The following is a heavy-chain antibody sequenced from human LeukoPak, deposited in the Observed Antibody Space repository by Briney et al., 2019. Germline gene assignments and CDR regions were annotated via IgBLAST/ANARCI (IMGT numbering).Heavy chain of an antibody. CDR1: GYTLTELS. J-gene: IGHJ4*02. V-gene: IGHV1-24*01. CDR3: ATVSSGWSGFDY. CDR2: FDPEDGET. Sequence: ASVKVSCKVSGYTLTELSMHWVRQAPGKGLEWMGGFDPEDGETIYAQKFQGRVTMTGDTSTDTAYMELSSLRSEDTAVYYCATVSSGWSGFDYWGQGTLVTVSS. D-gene: IGHD6-19*01.